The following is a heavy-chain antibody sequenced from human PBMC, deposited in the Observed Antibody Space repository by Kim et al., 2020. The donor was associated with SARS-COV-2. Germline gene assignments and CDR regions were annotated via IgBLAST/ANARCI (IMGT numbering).Heavy chain of an antibody. J-gene: IGHJ6*02. CDR1: GFTFSTYG. CDR2: ISGSGASS. V-gene: IGHV3-23*01. CDR3: AKRDGYV. Sequence: GGSLRLSCAASGFTFSTYGMTWVRQAPGKGLEWVSAISGSGASSYYADSVKGRFTISRDNSNNTLYLQMNSLRAEDTAIYYCAKRDGYVWGQGTTVTVSS.